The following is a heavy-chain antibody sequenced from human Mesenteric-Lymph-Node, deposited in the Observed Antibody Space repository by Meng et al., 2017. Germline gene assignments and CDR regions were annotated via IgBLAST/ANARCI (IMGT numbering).Heavy chain of an antibody. CDR1: GFTFSSYW. CDR3: AKDRGGLVSTREFDY. J-gene: IGHJ4*02. CDR2: INPDATYT. D-gene: IGHD2/OR15-2a*01. V-gene: IGHV3-74*01. Sequence: GESLKISCAASGFTFSSYWMHWVRQAPGKGLVWVSRINPDATYTDYTDSVKGRFTISREDAKNTLFLQMNSLRVEDTAIYYCAKDRGGLVSTREFDYWGQGTLVTVSS.